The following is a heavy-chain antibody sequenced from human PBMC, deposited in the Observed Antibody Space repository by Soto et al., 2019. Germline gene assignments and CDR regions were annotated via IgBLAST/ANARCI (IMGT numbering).Heavy chain of an antibody. Sequence: ASVKVSCKASGYTFSDYYTHWVRQAPGQGLEWMGWINPNSGDTHYAEKFQGRVTMARDTSISTAYMELNRLNSDDTAVYYCVRGGPVAGPTHSGAHHPFDFWGQGTLVTVSS. CDR2: INPNSGDT. V-gene: IGHV1-2*02. CDR1: GYTFSDYY. J-gene: IGHJ4*02. CDR3: VRGGPVAGPTHSGAHHPFDF. D-gene: IGHD6-19*01.